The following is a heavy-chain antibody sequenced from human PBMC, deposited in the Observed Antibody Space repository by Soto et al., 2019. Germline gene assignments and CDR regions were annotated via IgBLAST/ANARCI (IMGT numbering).Heavy chain of an antibody. CDR3: AKDGGPNTTDS. J-gene: IGHJ5*01. D-gene: IGHD2-2*01. Sequence: PGGSLRLSCAASGFTFSNYWMTWVRQAPGKGLEWVAYMNQDGSQIYYVDSLRGRFTISRDNAKNSLYLQMNSLRVDDTAVYYCAKDGGPNTTDSWGQGTPVTVSS. CDR2: MNQDGSQI. V-gene: IGHV3-7*01. CDR1: GFTFSNYW.